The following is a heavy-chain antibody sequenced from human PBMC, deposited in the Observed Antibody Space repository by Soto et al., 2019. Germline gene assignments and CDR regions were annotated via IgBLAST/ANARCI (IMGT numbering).Heavy chain of an antibody. D-gene: IGHD3-3*01. Sequence: GGSLRLSCAASGFTFSSYGMHWVRQAPGKGLEWVAVISYDGSNKYYADSVKGRFTISRDNSKNTLYLQMNSLRAEDTAVYYCAKDQAGDFWSGYYYYYYGMDVWGQGTTVTVSS. CDR1: GFTFSSYG. CDR3: AKDQAGDFWSGYYYYYYGMDV. J-gene: IGHJ6*02. CDR2: ISYDGSNK. V-gene: IGHV3-30*18.